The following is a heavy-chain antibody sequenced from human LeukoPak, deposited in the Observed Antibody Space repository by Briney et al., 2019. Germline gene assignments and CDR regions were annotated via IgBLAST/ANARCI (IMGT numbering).Heavy chain of an antibody. Sequence: ASVKVSCKASGYTFTNYSIHWLRQAPGQGLEWLGWINPNSGGTNYAQKFQGRVTMTRDTSISTAYMELSSLRSDDTAVYYCARGSPKDSWGQGTLVTVSS. V-gene: IGHV1-2*02. CDR3: ARGSPKDS. CDR1: GYTFTNYS. J-gene: IGHJ4*02. CDR2: INPNSGGT.